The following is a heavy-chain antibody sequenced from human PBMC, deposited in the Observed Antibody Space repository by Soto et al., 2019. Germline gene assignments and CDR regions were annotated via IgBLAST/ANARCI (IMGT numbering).Heavy chain of an antibody. CDR1: GASISGFY. V-gene: IGHV4-59*06. J-gene: IGHJ4*02. D-gene: IGHD4-17*01. CDR2: IYDSGST. Sequence: SETLSLTCTVSGASISGFYWSWIRKPAGKGLEWIGCIYDSGSTDYNPSLKSRVIISVDTSKNQSSLKLRSVTAADTAVYYCARLTTVTSYYFDYWGQGTLVTVSS. CDR3: ARLTTVTSYYFDY.